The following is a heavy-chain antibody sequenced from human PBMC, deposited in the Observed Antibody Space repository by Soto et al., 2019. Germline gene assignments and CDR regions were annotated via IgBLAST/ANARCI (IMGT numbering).Heavy chain of an antibody. V-gene: IGHV3-9*01. CDR2: ISWNSGSI. Sequence: GGSVRLSSAASGFTFDDYARHWVRQAPGKGLEWVSGISWNSGSIGYADSVKGRFTISRDNAKNSLYLQMNSLRAEDTALYYCAKDDTVTTFGVIDYWGQGTLVTVSS. CDR3: AKDDTVTTFGVIDY. CDR1: GFTFDDYA. J-gene: IGHJ4*02. D-gene: IGHD4-17*01.